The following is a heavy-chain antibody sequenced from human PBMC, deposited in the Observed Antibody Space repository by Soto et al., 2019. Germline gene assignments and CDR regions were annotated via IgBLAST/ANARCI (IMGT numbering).Heavy chain of an antibody. D-gene: IGHD6-13*01. CDR3: ARGMSVLSSWPLVFP. CDR1: GYTFTSYA. Sequence: GASVKVSCKASGYTFTSYAMHWVRQAPGQRLEWMGWINAGNGNTKYSQKFQGRVTITRDTSASTAYMELSSLRSEDTAVYYCARGMSVLSSWPLVFPWGQGTLVTVSS. CDR2: INAGNGNT. J-gene: IGHJ5*02. V-gene: IGHV1-3*01.